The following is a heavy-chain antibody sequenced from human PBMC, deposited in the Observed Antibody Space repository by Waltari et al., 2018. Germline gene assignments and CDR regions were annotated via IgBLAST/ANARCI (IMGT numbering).Heavy chain of an antibody. CDR1: DGSNSSSIYY. Sequence: QLQLQASCPGLVQRSETLSLTCPVSDGSNSSSIYYWGCSRQPPVKGLEWIVRIYYSGSTYYNPSLKSRVTISVDTSKNQFSRKLSSVTAADTAVYYCARWSGWPHGWFDPWGQGTLVTVAS. D-gene: IGHD6-19*01. J-gene: IGHJ5*02. CDR3: ARWSGWPHGWFDP. CDR2: IYYSGST. V-gene: IGHV4-39*01.